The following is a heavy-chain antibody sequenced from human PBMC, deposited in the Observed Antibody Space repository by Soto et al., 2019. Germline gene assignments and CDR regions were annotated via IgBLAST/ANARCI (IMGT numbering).Heavy chain of an antibody. V-gene: IGHV3-13*01. CDR2: IGTAGDT. CDR3: ASASLNSSSSRYDY. CDR1: GFTFSSYD. D-gene: IGHD6-6*01. Sequence: EVQLVESGGGLVQPGGSLRLSCAPSGFTFSSYDMHWVRQATGKGLEWVSAIGTAGDTYYPGSVKGRFTISRENAKNSLYLQMNSLRAGDTAVYYCASASLNSSSSRYDYWGQGTLVTVSS. J-gene: IGHJ4*02.